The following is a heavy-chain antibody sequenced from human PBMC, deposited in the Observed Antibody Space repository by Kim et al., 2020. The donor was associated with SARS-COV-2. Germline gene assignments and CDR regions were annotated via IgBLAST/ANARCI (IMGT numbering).Heavy chain of an antibody. Sequence: ADCVEGRFTSSRDNFQNTLSLHMNSLRADDTAIYYCARFPSGYDPYYFDYWGQGTLVTVSS. D-gene: IGHD5-12*01. V-gene: IGHV3-23*01. J-gene: IGHJ4*02. CDR3: ARFPSGYDPYYFDY.